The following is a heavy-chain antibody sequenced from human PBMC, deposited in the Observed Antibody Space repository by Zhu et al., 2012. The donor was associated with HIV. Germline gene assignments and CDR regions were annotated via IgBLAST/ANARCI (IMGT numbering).Heavy chain of an antibody. CDR2: IYYSGST. J-gene: IGHJ6*03. CDR1: GGSISSYY. Sequence: QVQLQESGPGLVKPLETLSLTCTVSGGSISSYYWSWIRQPPGKGLEWIGYIYYSGSTNYNPSLKSRVTISVDTSKNQFSLKLSSVTAADTAVYYCARAPVVWGSYGGGPYYYYMDVVGQRDQGPPSP. CDR3: ARAPVVWGSYGGGPYYYYMDV. V-gene: IGHV4-59*01. D-gene: IGHD3-16*01.